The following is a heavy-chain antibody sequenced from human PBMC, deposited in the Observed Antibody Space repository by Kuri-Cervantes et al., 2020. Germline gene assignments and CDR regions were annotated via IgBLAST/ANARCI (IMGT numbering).Heavy chain of an antibody. J-gene: IGHJ3*02. Sequence: ASVKVSCKASGYTFTSYGISWVRQAPGQGLEWMGWISAYNGNTNYAQKLQGRVTITADESTSAAYMELSSLRSEDTAVYYCARETGDAFDIWGQGTMVTVSS. CDR3: ARETGDAFDI. CDR1: GYTFTSYG. V-gene: IGHV1-18*01. CDR2: ISAYNGNT.